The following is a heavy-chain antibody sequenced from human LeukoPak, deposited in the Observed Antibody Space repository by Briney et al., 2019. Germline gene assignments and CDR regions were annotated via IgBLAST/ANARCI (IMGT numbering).Heavy chain of an antibody. Sequence: ASVKVSCKVSGYTFTELAMHWVRQAPGKGLEWLGGFDPDAGQTIYGQKFQGRLTMTEDTSTDTAFMDLSSLRSEDTAVYYCATQVCRGNSCYSSGDFWGQGTLVTVSS. CDR1: GYTFTELA. CDR3: ATQVCRGNSCYSSGDF. D-gene: IGHD2-15*01. J-gene: IGHJ4*02. V-gene: IGHV1-24*01. CDR2: FDPDAGQT.